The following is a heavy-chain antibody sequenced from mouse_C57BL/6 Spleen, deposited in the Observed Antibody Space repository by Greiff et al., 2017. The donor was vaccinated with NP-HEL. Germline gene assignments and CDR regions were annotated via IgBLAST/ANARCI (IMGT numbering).Heavy chain of an antibody. CDR3: ANYYGSSHFAY. CDR1: GYTFTSYW. CDR2: INPSNGGT. V-gene: IGHV1-53*01. D-gene: IGHD1-1*01. J-gene: IGHJ3*01. Sequence: VKVVESGTELVKPGASVKLSCKASGYTFTSYWMHWVKQRPGQGLEWIGNINPSNGGTNYNEKFKSKATLTVDKSSSTAYMQLSSLTSEDSAVYYCANYYGSSHFAYWGQGTLVTVSA.